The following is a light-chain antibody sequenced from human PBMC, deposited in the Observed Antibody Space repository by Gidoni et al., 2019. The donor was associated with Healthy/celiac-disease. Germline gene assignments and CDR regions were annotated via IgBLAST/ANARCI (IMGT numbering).Light chain of an antibody. CDR1: QSVSSSY. CDR2: GAS. Sequence: EIVLTQSPGTLSLSPGERATLSCRASQSVSSSYLAWYQQKPGPAPRLLIYGASSRATGIPDRFSGSGSGTDFTLPISRLEPEDFAVYYCQQYGSSPLTFXGXTKVEIK. J-gene: IGKJ4*01. CDR3: QQYGSSPLT. V-gene: IGKV3-20*01.